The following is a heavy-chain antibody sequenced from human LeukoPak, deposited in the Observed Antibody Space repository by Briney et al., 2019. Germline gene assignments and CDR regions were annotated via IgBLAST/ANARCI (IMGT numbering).Heavy chain of an antibody. CDR3: AKDFPYYYDSSGYYSDYFDY. V-gene: IGHV3-23*01. D-gene: IGHD3-22*01. Sequence: GGSLRLSCAASGFTFSSYAMSWVRQAPGKGLEWVSAISGSGGSTYYADSVKGRFTISRDNSKNTLYLQMNSLRAEDTAVYHCAKDFPYYYDSSGYYSDYFDYWGQGTLVTVSS. CDR1: GFTFSSYA. CDR2: ISGSGGST. J-gene: IGHJ4*02.